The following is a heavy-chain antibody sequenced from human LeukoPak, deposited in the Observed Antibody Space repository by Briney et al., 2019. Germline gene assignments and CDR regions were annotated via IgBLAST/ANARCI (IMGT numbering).Heavy chain of an antibody. J-gene: IGHJ6*03. Sequence: GGSLRLSCEGSGFSFSSYWMTWVRQSPGKGPEWVASIKQDESERYTVESVNGRFTISRDNAKNSVYLHMNNLRAEDTALYYCARLSAYYYGSFFYYYMDVWGKGTTVTVSS. CDR3: ARLSAYYYGSFFYYYMDV. D-gene: IGHD3-10*01. CDR2: IKQDESER. V-gene: IGHV3-7*01. CDR1: GFSFSSYW.